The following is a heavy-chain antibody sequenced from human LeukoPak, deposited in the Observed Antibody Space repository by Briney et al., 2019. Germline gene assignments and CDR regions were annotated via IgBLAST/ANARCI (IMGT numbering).Heavy chain of an antibody. CDR3: ARVRVVGATTYDY. CDR2: INPNSGGT. V-gene: IGHV1-2*02. Sequence: ASVKVSCKASGYTFTSYAMNWVRQAPGQGLEWMGWINPNSGGTNYAQKFQGRVTMTRDTSISTAYMELSRLRSDDTAVYYCARVRVVGATTYDYWGQGTLVTVSS. D-gene: IGHD1-26*01. J-gene: IGHJ4*02. CDR1: GYTFTSYA.